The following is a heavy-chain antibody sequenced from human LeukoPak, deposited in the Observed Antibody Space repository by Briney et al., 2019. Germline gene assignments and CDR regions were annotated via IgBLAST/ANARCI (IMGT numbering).Heavy chain of an antibody. CDR3: ARSWISGPIQESVVWFDP. D-gene: IGHD2-2*03. CDR2: INHSGST. V-gene: IGHV4-34*01. J-gene: IGHJ5*02. CDR1: GGSFSGYY. Sequence: SETLSLTCAVYGGSFSGYYWSWIRQPPGKGLEWIGEINHSGSTNYNPSLKSRVTISVDTSKNQFSLKLSSVTAADTAVYYCARSWISGPIQESVVWFDPWGQGTLVTVSS.